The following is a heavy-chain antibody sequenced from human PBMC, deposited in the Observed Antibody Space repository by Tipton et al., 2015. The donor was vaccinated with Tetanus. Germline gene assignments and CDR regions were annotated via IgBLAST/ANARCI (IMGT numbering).Heavy chain of an antibody. D-gene: IGHD5-12*01. J-gene: IGHJ4*02. V-gene: IGHV4-39*01. CDR1: GDSTRNINYY. Sequence: LRLSCAVSGDSTRNINYYWGWVRQPPGKGLEWLASIYYSGNTYYNPSLRSRLTISLDTAKNQFSLKMQSVTGAGTALYFCARQGMTGYEIFDNWGRGTQVTVSS. CDR2: IYYSGNT. CDR3: ARQGMTGYEIFDN.